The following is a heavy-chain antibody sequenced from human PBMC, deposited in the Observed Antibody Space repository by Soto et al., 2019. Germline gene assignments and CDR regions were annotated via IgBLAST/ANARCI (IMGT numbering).Heavy chain of an antibody. V-gene: IGHV4-59*01. CDR1: GDSISDYY. CDR2: ISQSGSA. D-gene: IGHD3-16*01. CDR3: ARHNPLSTGGGVLQP. Sequence: QVQLQESGPGLVKSSETLSLTCTVSGDSISDYYWTWMRQSPEKGLEWLGHISQSGSADYNPSLNGRLTISRDTSKNQLPLKLTSVTAADTALYSCARHNPLSTGGGVLQPWGQGTLVIVSS. J-gene: IGHJ5*02.